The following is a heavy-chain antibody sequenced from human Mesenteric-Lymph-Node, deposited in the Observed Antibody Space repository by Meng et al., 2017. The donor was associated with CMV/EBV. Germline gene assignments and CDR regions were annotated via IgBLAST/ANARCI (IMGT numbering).Heavy chain of an antibody. CDR3: TRWGGNGYRFDY. CDR2: IRSKAYGGTT. Sequence: GESLMISCTASGFTFGDYAMSWVRQAPGKGLEWVGFIRSKAYGGTTEYAASVKGRFTISRDDSKSIAYLQMNSLKTEDTAVYYCTRWGGNGYRFDYWGQGTLVTVSS. J-gene: IGHJ4*02. D-gene: IGHD4-23*01. V-gene: IGHV3-49*04. CDR1: GFTFGDYA.